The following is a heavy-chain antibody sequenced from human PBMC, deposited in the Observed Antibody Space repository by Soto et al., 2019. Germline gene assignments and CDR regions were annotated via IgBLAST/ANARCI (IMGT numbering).Heavy chain of an antibody. Sequence: QLLESGGGLVHPEGSLRLSCAASGFGFNYYAMTWVRQAAGKGLEWVSSVSASGAKTRYADSVKGRFTISRDNSKNTLHLQMNGLRAEDSATYYCAKDYGDYPWYDGLDVWGHGTMVTVSS. D-gene: IGHD4-17*01. V-gene: IGHV3-23*01. CDR3: AKDYGDYPWYDGLDV. CDR1: GFGFNYYA. CDR2: VSASGAKT. J-gene: IGHJ3*01.